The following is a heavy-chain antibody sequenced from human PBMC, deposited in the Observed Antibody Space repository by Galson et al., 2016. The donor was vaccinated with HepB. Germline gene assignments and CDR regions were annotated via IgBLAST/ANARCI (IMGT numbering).Heavy chain of an antibody. CDR1: GFIFSDYE. D-gene: IGHD4-23*01. J-gene: IGHJ4*02. CDR3: ARDAASLNSPRFDY. CDR2: ISGSGYPL. V-gene: IGHV3-48*03. Sequence: SLRLSCAASGFIFSDYEMNWVRLALGKGLEWVAYISGSGYPLYNEGCVKGRFIISRDNAKNSLYLQMNSLTDADTAIYYCARDAASLNSPRFDYWGQGTLVTVSS.